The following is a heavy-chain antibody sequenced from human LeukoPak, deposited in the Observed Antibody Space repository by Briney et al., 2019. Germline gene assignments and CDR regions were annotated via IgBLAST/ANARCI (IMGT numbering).Heavy chain of an antibody. D-gene: IGHD2-15*01. CDR1: GLAFSAYK. CDR3: VVGGSPGY. V-gene: IGHV3-74*01. CDR2: ISTDGYTT. Sequence: PGGSLRPSCAASGLAFSAYKMHWVRQAPRKGLVWVSRISTDGYTTDYADFVQGRFTASRDNTKNTWSLEMNSLRAEDTAVYYCVVGGSPGYWGQGTLVTVSS. J-gene: IGHJ4*02.